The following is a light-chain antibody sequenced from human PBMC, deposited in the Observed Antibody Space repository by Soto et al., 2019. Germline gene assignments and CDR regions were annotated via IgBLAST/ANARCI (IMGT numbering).Light chain of an antibody. V-gene: IGKV3-20*01. CDR2: DGS. Sequence: EIVLTQAPATRSLSPGERATLSCRASQSLTSLAWYQQKPGQAPRLLIYDGSIRATGIPARFSGSGSGTDFTLTISRLEPEDFAVYYCQQYGSSGTFGQGTKVDI. CDR3: QQYGSSGT. J-gene: IGKJ1*01. CDR1: QSLTS.